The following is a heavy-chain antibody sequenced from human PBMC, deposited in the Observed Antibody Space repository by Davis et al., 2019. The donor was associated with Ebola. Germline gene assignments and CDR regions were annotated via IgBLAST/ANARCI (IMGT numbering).Heavy chain of an antibody. V-gene: IGHV3-11*04. Sequence: GESLKISCAASGFTFSDYYMSWIRQAPGKGLEWVSYISSSGSTIYYADSVKGRFTISRDNAKNSLYLQMNSLRAEDTAVYYCARQYYDFWSGYYTFDYWGQGTLVTVSS. D-gene: IGHD3-3*01. CDR2: ISSSGSTI. CDR1: GFTFSDYY. J-gene: IGHJ4*02. CDR3: ARQYYDFWSGYYTFDY.